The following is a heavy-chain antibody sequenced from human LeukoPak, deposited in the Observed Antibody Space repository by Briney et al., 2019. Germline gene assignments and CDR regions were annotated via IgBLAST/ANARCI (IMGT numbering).Heavy chain of an antibody. CDR1: GFTFSKYW. CDR2: INQDGSET. J-gene: IGHJ4*02. V-gene: IGHV3-7*04. Sequence: PGGSLRLSCAASGFTFSKYWMSWVRQAPGKGLEWVANINQDGSETYVDSVEGRFTISRDNAKNSLFLQMSSLRAEDTAVYSCSGDPGDYWGQGTLVTVSS. CDR3: SGDPGDY. D-gene: IGHD7-27*01.